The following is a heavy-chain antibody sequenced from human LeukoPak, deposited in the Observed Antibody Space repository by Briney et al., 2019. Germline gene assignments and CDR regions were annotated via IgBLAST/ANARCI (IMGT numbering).Heavy chain of an antibody. J-gene: IGHJ4*02. CDR1: GGSISSSNW. CDR3: AGGLKWGDFDY. V-gene: IGHV4-4*02. Sequence: KTSETLSLTCAVSGGSISSSNWWSWVRQPPGKGLEWIGEIYHSGSTNYNPSLKSRVTISVDTSKNQFSLKLSSVTAADTAVYYCAGGLKWGDFDYWGQGTLVTVSS. CDR2: IYHSGST. D-gene: IGHD4-11*01.